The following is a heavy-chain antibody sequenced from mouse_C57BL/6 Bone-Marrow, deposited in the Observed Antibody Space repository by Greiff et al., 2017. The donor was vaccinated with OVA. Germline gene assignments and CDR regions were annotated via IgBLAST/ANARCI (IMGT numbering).Heavy chain of an antibody. V-gene: IGHV3-6*01. J-gene: IGHJ4*01. CDR1: GYSITSGYY. CDR2: ISYDGSN. Sequence: EVQLVESGPGLVKPSQSLSLTCSVTGYSITSGYYWNWLRQFPGNKLEWMGYISYDGSNNYNPSLKNRITITRDTSKNQFFLKLNSVTTEDTATYYCAREANWFYAMDYWGQGTSVTVSS. D-gene: IGHD4-1*01. CDR3: AREANWFYAMDY.